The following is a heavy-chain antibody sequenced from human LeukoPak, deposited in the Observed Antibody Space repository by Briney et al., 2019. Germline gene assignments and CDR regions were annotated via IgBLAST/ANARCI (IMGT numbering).Heavy chain of an antibody. CDR3: ARMIVGTAMVTPYYFDY. V-gene: IGHV1-69*04. D-gene: IGHD5-18*01. J-gene: IGHJ4*02. CDR2: IIPILGIA. Sequence: ASVKVSCKASGGTLSSYAISWVRQAPGQGLEWMGRIIPILGIANYAQKFQGRVTITADKSTSTAYMELSSLRSEDTAVYYCARMIVGTAMVTPYYFDYWAREPWSPSPQ. CDR1: GGTLSSYA.